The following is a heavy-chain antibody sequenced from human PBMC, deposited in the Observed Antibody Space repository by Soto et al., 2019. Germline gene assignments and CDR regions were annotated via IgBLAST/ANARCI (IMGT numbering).Heavy chain of an antibody. CDR3: ARDRYSRSPQYYYYYYMDV. J-gene: IGHJ6*03. CDR2: INPSGGST. D-gene: IGHD6-6*01. CDR1: GYTFTSYY. Sequence: ASVKVSCKASGYTFTSYYMHWVRQAPGQGLEWMGIINPSGGSTSYAQKFQGRVTMTRDTSTSTVYMELSSLRSEDTAVYYCARDRYSRSPQYYYYYYMDVWGKGTTVTVSS. V-gene: IGHV1-46*03.